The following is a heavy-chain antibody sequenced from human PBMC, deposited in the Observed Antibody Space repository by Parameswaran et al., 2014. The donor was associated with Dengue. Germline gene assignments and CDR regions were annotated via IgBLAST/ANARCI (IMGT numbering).Heavy chain of an antibody. V-gene: IGHV3-30-3*01. Sequence: WIRQPPGKGLEWVAVISYDGSNKYYADSVKGRFTISRDNSKNTLYLQMNSLRAEDTAVYYCARAPNDGIYYYYYYMDVWGKGPRSPSP. J-gene: IGHJ6*03. CDR3: ARAPNDGIYYYYYYMDV. D-gene: IGHD1-1*01. CDR2: ISYDGSNK.